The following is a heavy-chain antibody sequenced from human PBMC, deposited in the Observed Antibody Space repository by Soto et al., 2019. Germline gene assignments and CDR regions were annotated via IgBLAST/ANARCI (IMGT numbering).Heavy chain of an antibody. Sequence: TLSLTCAVSGGSISSGGYSWSWIRQPPGKGLEWIGYIYHSGSTYYNPSLKSRVTISVDRSKNQFSLKLSSVTAADTAVYYCARGYFRSGSDSYYYYGMDVWGQGTPVTVSS. CDR3: ARGYFRSGSDSYYYYGMDV. V-gene: IGHV4-30-2*01. CDR1: GGSISSGGYS. J-gene: IGHJ6*02. CDR2: IYHSGST. D-gene: IGHD3-10*01.